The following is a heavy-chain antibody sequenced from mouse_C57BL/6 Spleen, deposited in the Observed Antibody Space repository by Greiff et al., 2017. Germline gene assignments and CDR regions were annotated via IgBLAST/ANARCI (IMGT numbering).Heavy chain of an antibody. CDR2: ISYDGSN. CDR3: AREWPRAMDY. V-gene: IGHV3-6*01. Sequence: ESGPGLVKPSQSLSLTCSVTGYSITSGYYWNWIRQFPGNKLEWMGYISYDGSNNYNPSLKNRISITRDTSKNQFFLKLNSVTTEDTATYYCAREWPRAMDYWGQGTSVTVSS. J-gene: IGHJ4*01. CDR1: GYSITSGYY.